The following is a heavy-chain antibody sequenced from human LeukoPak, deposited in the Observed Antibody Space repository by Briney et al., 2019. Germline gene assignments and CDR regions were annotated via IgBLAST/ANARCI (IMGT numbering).Heavy chain of an antibody. D-gene: IGHD2-2*01. V-gene: IGHV3-21*01. J-gene: IGHJ6*03. CDR2: ISSSRSYI. CDR1: GFTFSGYN. Sequence: PGGSLRLSCAASGFTFSGYNMNWVRQAPGKGLEWVSSISSSRSYIYYSDSVKGRLTISRDNAKNSLYLQMNSLRAEDTAVYYCARGGGCSSTSCYGLWYYYYYMDVWGKGTTVTVSS. CDR3: ARGGGCSSTSCYGLWYYYYYMDV.